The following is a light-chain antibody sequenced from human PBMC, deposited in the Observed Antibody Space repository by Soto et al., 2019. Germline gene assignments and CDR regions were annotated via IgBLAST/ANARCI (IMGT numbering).Light chain of an antibody. Sequence: QSAPTERASVSGSPGQSITISCTGNSSDVGGNKHVSWYQQHPGKAPKLMIYDVTNRPSGVSDRFSASKSGNTASLTISGLQAEDEADYYCSSYTSSNTYVFGTGTKVTVL. J-gene: IGLJ1*01. CDR2: DVT. CDR3: SSYTSSNTYV. CDR1: SSDVGGNKH. V-gene: IGLV2-14*03.